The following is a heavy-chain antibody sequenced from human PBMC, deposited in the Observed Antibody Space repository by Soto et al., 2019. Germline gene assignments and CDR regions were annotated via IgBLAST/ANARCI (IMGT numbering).Heavy chain of an antibody. J-gene: IGHJ5*01. CDR1: GFTLNNYW. CDR3: ARDWRSNRWYYFDS. CDR2: INIDGRST. V-gene: IGHV3-74*01. Sequence: EVLLVESGGDVVQPGGSLRLSCAASGFTLNNYWMHWVRQAPGKGLEWVSRINIDGRSTTYADSVKGRFSISRDDAKNTLFLQMNSLRAEDTAVYYCARDWRSNRWYYFDSWGQGTLVTVSS. D-gene: IGHD2-2*01.